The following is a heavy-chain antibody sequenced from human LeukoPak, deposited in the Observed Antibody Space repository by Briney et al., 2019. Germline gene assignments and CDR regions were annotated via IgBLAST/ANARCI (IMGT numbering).Heavy chain of an antibody. Sequence: GGSLRLSCVVAGVAVNSYFMGWVRQAPGEGLEWVSLISTEGLTYYADSVKGRFTISRDNSKNSLYLQMNSLRAEDTAFYYCARGRGGDWGQGTLVTVSS. D-gene: IGHD2-15*01. CDR1: GVAVNSYF. J-gene: IGHJ4*02. CDR3: ARGRGGD. CDR2: ISTEGLT. V-gene: IGHV3-53*01.